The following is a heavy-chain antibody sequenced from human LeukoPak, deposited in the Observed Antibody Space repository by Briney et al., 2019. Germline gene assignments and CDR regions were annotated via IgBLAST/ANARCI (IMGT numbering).Heavy chain of an antibody. CDR1: GGSFSGYY. CDR3: ARVVPLYYDSSGYYFDY. Sequence: SETLSLTCAVYGGSFSGYYWSWIRQPPGKGLEWMGEINHSGSTNYNPSLKSRVTISVDTSKNQFSLKLSSVTAADTAVYYCARVVPLYYDSSGYYFDYSGQGTLVTVSS. D-gene: IGHD3-22*01. J-gene: IGHJ4*02. CDR2: INHSGST. V-gene: IGHV4-34*01.